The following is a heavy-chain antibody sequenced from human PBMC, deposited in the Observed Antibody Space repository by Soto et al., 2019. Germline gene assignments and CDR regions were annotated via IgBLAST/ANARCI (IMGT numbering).Heavy chain of an antibody. Sequence: GGSLRLSCAASGFTFSSYDMHWVRQATGKGLEWVSAIGTAGDTYYPGSVKGRFTISRENAKNSLYLQMNSLRAGDTAVYYCARGSPRGSNYRKPFDPWGQGTLVTVSS. CDR1: GFTFSSYD. V-gene: IGHV3-13*01. J-gene: IGHJ5*02. CDR3: ARGSPRGSNYRKPFDP. D-gene: IGHD4-4*01. CDR2: IGTAGDT.